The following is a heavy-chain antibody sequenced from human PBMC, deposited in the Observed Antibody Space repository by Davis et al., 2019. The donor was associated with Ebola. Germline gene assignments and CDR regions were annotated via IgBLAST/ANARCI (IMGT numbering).Heavy chain of an antibody. V-gene: IGHV3-9*01. CDR1: GFTFDDYA. CDR3: AKDSVMITFGGVIGD. Sequence: PGGSLRLSCAASGFTFDDYAMHWVRQAPGKGLEWVSGISWNSGSIGYADSVKGRFTISRDNAKNSLYLQMNSLRAEDTALYYCAKDSVMITFGGVIGDWGQGTLVTVSS. D-gene: IGHD3-16*01. CDR2: ISWNSGSI. J-gene: IGHJ4*02.